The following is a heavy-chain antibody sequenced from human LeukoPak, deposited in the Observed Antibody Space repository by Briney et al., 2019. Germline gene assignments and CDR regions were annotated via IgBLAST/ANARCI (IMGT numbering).Heavy chain of an antibody. V-gene: IGHV4-31*03. D-gene: IGHD3-3*01. J-gene: IGHJ4*02. CDR3: ARDRGGYYHLDS. CDR2: IYYSGST. CDR1: GDSISSGGYY. Sequence: PSETLSLTCTVSGDSISSGGYYWSWIRQHPGKGLEWIGYIYYSGSTYYNPSLKSRVTISIDTSKNQFSLQLSSVTAADTAVYYCARDRGGYYHLDSWGQGTLVTVSS.